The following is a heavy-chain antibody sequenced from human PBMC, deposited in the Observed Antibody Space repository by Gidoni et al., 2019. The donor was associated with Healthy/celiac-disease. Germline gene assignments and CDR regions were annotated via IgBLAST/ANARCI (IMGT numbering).Heavy chain of an antibody. J-gene: IGHJ4*02. CDR1: GGSFSGYY. Sequence: QVPLQQWGAGLLKPSETLSLTCAVHGGSFSGYYWSWIRQPPGKGLEWIGEINHSGSTNYNPSLKSRVTISVDTSKNQFSLKLSSVTAADTAVYYCARALPPARPIDYWGQGTLVTVSS. V-gene: IGHV4-34*01. CDR2: INHSGST. CDR3: ARALPPARPIDY.